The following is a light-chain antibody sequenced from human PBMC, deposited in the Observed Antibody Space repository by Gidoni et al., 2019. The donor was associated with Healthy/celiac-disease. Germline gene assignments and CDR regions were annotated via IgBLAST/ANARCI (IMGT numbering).Light chain of an antibody. CDR2: GAS. V-gene: IGKV3-15*01. Sequence: EIVMTQSPATLSVSPGERATLSCRASQSVNSNLAWYQQKPGQAPRLLIYGASTRATGIPARFSGSVSGTEFTLTISSLQSEDFAVYYCQQYNNWPLTFGQGTKVEIK. CDR1: QSVNSN. J-gene: IGKJ1*01. CDR3: QQYNNWPLT.